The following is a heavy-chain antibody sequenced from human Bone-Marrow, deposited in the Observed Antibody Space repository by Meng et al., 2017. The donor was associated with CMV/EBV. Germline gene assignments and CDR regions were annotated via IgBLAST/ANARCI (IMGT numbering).Heavy chain of an antibody. CDR3: AREGEGGLPAANTFDI. CDR1: GYTFTGYY. Sequence: ASVKVSCKASGYTFTGYYMHWVRQAPGQGLEWMGWINPNSGGTNYAQKFQGRVTMTRDTSISTAYMGLSRLRSDDTAVYYCAREGEGGLPAANTFDIWGQGTMVTVSS. V-gene: IGHV1-2*02. D-gene: IGHD2-2*01. CDR2: INPNSGGT. J-gene: IGHJ3*02.